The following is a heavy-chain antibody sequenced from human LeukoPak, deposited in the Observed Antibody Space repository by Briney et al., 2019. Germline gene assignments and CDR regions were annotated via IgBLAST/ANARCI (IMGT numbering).Heavy chain of an antibody. CDR2: IYYTVTT. J-gene: IGHJ3*02. V-gene: IGHV4-59*08. CDR1: GGSISGYF. Sequence: PSETLSLTCTVSGGSISGYFCSWIRQPPGKGLEWIGYIYYTVTTNYYPSRKSRVTMSVDMSKNQFSLKLSSVTAADTAVYYCARETQLLSTFDIWGQGTMVTVSS. D-gene: IGHD1-1*01. CDR3: ARETQLLSTFDI.